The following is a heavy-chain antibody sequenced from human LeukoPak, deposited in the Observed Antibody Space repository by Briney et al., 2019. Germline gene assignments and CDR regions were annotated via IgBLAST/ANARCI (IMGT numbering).Heavy chain of an antibody. D-gene: IGHD6-13*01. CDR1: GFTFSSHS. CDR2: ISPDSGYI. J-gene: IGHJ4*02. Sequence: GGSLRLSCAASGFTFSSHSLMWVRQAPGKGLQWVSSISPDSGYIYYADSVKGRFTISRDNAENSLFLQMNSLGAEDTAVYYCAPFSAVTHYYFDYWGQGTLVTVSS. CDR3: APFSAVTHYYFDY. V-gene: IGHV3-21*01.